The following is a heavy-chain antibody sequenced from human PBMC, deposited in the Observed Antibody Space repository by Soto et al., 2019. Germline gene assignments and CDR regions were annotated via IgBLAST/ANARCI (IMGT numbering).Heavy chain of an antibody. D-gene: IGHD6-19*01. Sequence: ASVKVSCKASGYTFTSYGMCWVRQAPGQGLEWMGWISAYNGNTNYAQKLQGRVTMTTDTSTSTAYMELRSLRSDDTAVYYCARSEGATVAGGPWGQGTLVTVSS. CDR1: GYTFTSYG. J-gene: IGHJ5*02. CDR2: ISAYNGNT. V-gene: IGHV1-18*01. CDR3: ARSEGATVAGGP.